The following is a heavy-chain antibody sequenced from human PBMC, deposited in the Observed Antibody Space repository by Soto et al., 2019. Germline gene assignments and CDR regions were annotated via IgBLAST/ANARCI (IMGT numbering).Heavy chain of an antibody. D-gene: IGHD3-22*01. V-gene: IGHV4-30-4*01. CDR1: GGSISSGDYY. J-gene: IGHJ4*02. CDR2: IYYSGST. CDR3: ARGRGDYYESSGYYYDDY. Sequence: QVQLQESGPGLVKPSQTLSLTCTVSGGSISSGDYYWSWIRQPPGKGLEWIGYIYYSGSTYYNPSLNSRVTISVDTSKHQFSLKLSSVTAADTAVYYCARGRGDYYESSGYYYDDYWGQGTLVTVSS.